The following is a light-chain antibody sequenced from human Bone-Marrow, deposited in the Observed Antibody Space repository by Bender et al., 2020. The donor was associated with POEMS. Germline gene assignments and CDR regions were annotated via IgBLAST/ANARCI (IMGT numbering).Light chain of an antibody. J-gene: IGLJ3*02. CDR2: EVS. CDR3: SGASSGSLL. CDR1: SSDVGGYPY. V-gene: IGLV2-8*01. Sequence: QSALTQPPSASGSPGQSVTISCTGTSSDVGGYPYVSWYQQHPGKAPKLMISEVSKRPSGVSGRFSGSKSGITASLTISGLQAEDGADYYCSGASSGSLLFGGGTKVTVL.